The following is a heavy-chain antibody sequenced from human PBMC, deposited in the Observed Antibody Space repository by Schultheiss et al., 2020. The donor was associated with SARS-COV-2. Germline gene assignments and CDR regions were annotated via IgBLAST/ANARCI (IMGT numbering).Heavy chain of an antibody. CDR3: ARVKQQLVQG. D-gene: IGHD6-13*01. CDR2: INHSGST. CDR1: GGSFSGYY. Sequence: SQTLSLTCAVYGGSFSGYYWSWIRQPPGKGLEWIGEINHSGSTYYNPSLKSRVTISVDTSKNQFSLKLSSVTAADTAVYYCARVKQQLVQGWGQGTLVTVSS. V-gene: IGHV4-34*01. J-gene: IGHJ4*02.